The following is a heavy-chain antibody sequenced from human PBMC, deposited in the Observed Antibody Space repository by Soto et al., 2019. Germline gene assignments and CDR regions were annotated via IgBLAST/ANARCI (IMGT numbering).Heavy chain of an antibody. V-gene: IGHV4-59*01. D-gene: IGHD2-15*01. CDR1: GGSISSYY. Sequence: PSETLSLTYTVSGGSISSYYWSWIRQPPGKGLEWIGYIYYSGSTNYNPSLKSRVTISVDTSKNQFSLKLSSVTAADTAVYYCARDQEVVDSLGYYYYGMDVWGQGTTVTVSS. CDR2: IYYSGST. J-gene: IGHJ6*01. CDR3: ARDQEVVDSLGYYYYGMDV.